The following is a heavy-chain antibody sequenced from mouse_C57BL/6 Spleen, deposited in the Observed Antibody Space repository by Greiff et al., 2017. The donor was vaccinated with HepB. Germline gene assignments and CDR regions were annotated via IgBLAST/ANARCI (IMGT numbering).Heavy chain of an antibody. CDR2: IDPSDSYT. CDR1: GYTFTSYW. CDR3: ASGSSSWYFDV. D-gene: IGHD1-1*01. Sequence: QVQLQQPGAELVKPGASVKLSCKASGYTFTSYWMQWVKQRPGQGLEWIGEIDPSDSYTNYNQKFKGKATLTVDTSSSTAYMHLSSLTSEDSAVYYCASGSSSWYFDVWCTGTTVTVSS. V-gene: IGHV1-50*01. J-gene: IGHJ1*03.